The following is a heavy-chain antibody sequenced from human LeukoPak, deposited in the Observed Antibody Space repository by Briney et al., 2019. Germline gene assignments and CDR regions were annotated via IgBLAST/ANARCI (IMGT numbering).Heavy chain of an antibody. J-gene: IGHJ4*02. V-gene: IGHV4-39*07. Sequence: SETLSLTCTVSGASISSSNYYWGWIRQPPGKGLEWIGSIYYSGSTYYNPSLKSRVTMSVGTSKNQFSLKLSSVTAADTAVYYCARWGKDHYDILTGLDYWGQGTLVTVSS. CDR3: ARWGKDHYDILTGLDY. CDR2: IYYSGST. D-gene: IGHD3-9*01. CDR1: GASISSSNYY.